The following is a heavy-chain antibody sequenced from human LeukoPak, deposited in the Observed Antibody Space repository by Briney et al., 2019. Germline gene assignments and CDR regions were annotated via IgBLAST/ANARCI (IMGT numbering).Heavy chain of an antibody. CDR3: GRDLNAQVDS. CDR1: GFTFSSYW. V-gene: IGHV3-74*01. CDR2: INTNGSFT. Sequence: GGSLRLSCAAFGFTFSSYWMHWVRQAPGKGLVWVSRINTNGSFTRYADSVKGRFTISRDNAKNTLYLQMNSLRAEDTAVYYCGRDLNAQVDSWGQGTLVTVSS. J-gene: IGHJ4*02.